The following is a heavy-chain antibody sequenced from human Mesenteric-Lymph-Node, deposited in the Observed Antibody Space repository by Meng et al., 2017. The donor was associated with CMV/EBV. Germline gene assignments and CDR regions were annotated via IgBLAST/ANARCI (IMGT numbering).Heavy chain of an antibody. Sequence: GGSLRLSCTASGFPFNNYAMHWVRQAPGKGLEWLSVISYAGSKKSYADSVKGRFTISRDNSNNTLFLQMNSLRPEDTAVYYCAPGCSGGSCPIRWGQGTLVTVSS. V-gene: IGHV3-30-3*01. CDR3: APGCSGGSCPIR. CDR1: GFPFNNYA. J-gene: IGHJ4*02. CDR2: ISYAGSKK. D-gene: IGHD2-15*01.